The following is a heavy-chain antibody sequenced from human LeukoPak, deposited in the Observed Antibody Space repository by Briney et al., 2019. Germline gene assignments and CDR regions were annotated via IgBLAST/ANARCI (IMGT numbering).Heavy chain of an antibody. J-gene: IGHJ4*02. CDR2: ISGSGGST. V-gene: IGHV3-23*01. CDR1: GFTFSGYA. D-gene: IGHD3-9*01. CDR3: AKDVAYYDILTGYYKGDYFDY. Sequence: PGGSLRLSCAASGFTFSGYAMTWVRQAPGKGLEWVSAISGSGGSTYYTDSVKGRFAISRDNSKKTLYLQMNSLRAEDTAVYYCAKDVAYYDILTGYYKGDYFDYWGQGTLVTVSS.